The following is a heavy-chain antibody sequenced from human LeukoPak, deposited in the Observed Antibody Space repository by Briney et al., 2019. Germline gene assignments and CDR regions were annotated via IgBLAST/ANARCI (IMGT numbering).Heavy chain of an antibody. V-gene: IGHV3-7*05. Sequence: GGSLRLSCAASGFTFSSYWMSWVRQAPGKGLEWVANIKQDGSEKYYVDSVRGRFTVSRDNAKNSLYLQMNSLRAEATAVYYCAKHYGADLFGLINHKVYFGYWGERTLVTVSS. CDR2: IKQDGSEK. D-gene: IGHD3-3*01. CDR1: GFTFSSYW. J-gene: IGHJ4*02. CDR3: AKHYGADLFGLINHKVYFGY.